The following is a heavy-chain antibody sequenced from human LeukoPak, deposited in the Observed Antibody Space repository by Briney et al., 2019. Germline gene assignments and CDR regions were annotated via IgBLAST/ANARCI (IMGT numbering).Heavy chain of an antibody. D-gene: IGHD5-18*01. CDR2: IYYSGST. V-gene: IGHV4-59*01. CDR3: ARGDTAMVSGWFDP. Sequence: SETLSLTCTVSGGSINNYYWGWIRQPPGKGLEWIGYIYYSGSTSYNPSLKSRVTISVDTSKNQFSLRLSSVTAADTAVYYCARGDTAMVSGWFDPWGQGTLVTVSS. CDR1: GGSINNYY. J-gene: IGHJ5*02.